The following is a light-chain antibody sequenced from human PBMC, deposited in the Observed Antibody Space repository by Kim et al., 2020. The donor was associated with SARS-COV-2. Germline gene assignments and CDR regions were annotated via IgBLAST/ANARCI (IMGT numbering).Light chain of an antibody. CDR2: LAS. CDR1: QSINDY. CDR3: QQYKNWRPGT. J-gene: IGKJ1*01. Sequence: CPGDRATHSCGASQSINDYLAWYQQKPGQAPRLLSYLASTRLPGTPARCSGSGSGTEFTLTISSLQSEDFAIYYGQQYKNWRPGTFGQGTKVDIK. V-gene: IGKV3-15*01.